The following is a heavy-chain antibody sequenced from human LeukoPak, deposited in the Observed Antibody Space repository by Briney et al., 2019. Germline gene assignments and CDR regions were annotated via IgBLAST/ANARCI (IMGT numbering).Heavy chain of an antibody. V-gene: IGHV1-46*01. Sequence: GASVKVSCKASGYTFTSYYMHWVRQAPGQGLEWMGIINPSGGSTSYAQKFQGRVTITADKSTSTAYMELSSLRSEDTAVYYCARVGTSRAFDIWGQGTMVTVSS. D-gene: IGHD2-2*01. CDR2: INPSGGST. CDR1: GYTFTSYY. J-gene: IGHJ3*02. CDR3: ARVGTSRAFDI.